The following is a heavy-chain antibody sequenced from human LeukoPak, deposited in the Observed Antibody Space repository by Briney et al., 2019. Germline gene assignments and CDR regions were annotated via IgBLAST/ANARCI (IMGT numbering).Heavy chain of an antibody. CDR1: GFTFSTYW. Sequence: GGSLRLSCTASGFTFSTYWMSWVRQAPGKGLEWMANIKQDGSEEYYVDSVKGRFTISRDNAKNSLYLQMNSLRAEDTAVYYCAKGTVGAKYWGQGTLVIVSS. CDR2: IKQDGSEE. V-gene: IGHV3-7*01. CDR3: AKGTVGAKY. J-gene: IGHJ4*02. D-gene: IGHD1-26*01.